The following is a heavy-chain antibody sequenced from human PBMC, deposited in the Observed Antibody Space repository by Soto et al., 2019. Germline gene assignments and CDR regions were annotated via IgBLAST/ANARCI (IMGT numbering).Heavy chain of an antibody. CDR3: DRDSLYATPGVRYKSYYYYGKEV. D-gene: IGHD2-8*01. CDR1: GYTFTSDG. Sequence: ASVKVSFKASGYTFTSDGISWVRQAPGQGLGLMGWISAYNGNTNYAQKLQGRVTMTTDTSTSTAYMELRSLRSDDKAVYYCDRDSLYATPGVRYKSYYYYGKEVWAQATTDTVSS. V-gene: IGHV1-18*01. CDR2: ISAYNGNT. J-gene: IGHJ6*02.